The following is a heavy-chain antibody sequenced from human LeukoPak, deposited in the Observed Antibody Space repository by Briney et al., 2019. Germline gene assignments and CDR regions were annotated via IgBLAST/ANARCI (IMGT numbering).Heavy chain of an antibody. CDR2: ITSNGGST. D-gene: IGHD5-12*01. CDR1: GFTFSSYA. Sequence: PGGSLRLSCSASGFTFSSYAMHWVRQAPGKGLEYVSAITSNGGSTYYADLVKDRFTISRDNSKNTLYLQMSSLRAEDTAVYYCAKGGAIVATISGYWGQGTLVTVSS. J-gene: IGHJ4*02. V-gene: IGHV3-64D*06. CDR3: AKGGAIVATISGY.